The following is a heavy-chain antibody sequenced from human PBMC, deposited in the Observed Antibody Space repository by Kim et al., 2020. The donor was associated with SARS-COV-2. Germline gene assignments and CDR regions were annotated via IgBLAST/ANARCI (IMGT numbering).Heavy chain of an antibody. CDR3: ARDSADIVVVVAEGGAFDY. D-gene: IGHD2-15*01. CDR1: GFTFRDYA. Sequence: GGSLRLSCAASGFTFRDYAMHWVRQAPGKGLEWVAVISYDASNKYYADSVMGRFTISRDNSKNTLYLQMNGLKTEDTAVYYCARDSADIVVVVAEGGAFDYWGQGTLVTVSS. V-gene: IGHV3-30*04. CDR2: ISYDASNK. J-gene: IGHJ4*02.